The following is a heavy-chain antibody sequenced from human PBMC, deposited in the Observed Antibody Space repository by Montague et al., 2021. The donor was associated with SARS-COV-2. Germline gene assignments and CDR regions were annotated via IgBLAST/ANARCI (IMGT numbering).Heavy chain of an antibody. V-gene: IGHV6-1*01. Sequence: YYRKKKYNDYAVSVKSRMSINPDTSKNQFSLQLNSVTPDDTAVYYCARLKYGMDVWGQGTTVTVSS. CDR3: ARLKYGMDV. J-gene: IGHJ6*02. CDR2: YYRKKKYN.